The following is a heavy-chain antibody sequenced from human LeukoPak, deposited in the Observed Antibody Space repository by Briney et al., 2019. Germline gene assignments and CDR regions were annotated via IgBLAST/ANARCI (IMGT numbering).Heavy chain of an antibody. V-gene: IGHV3-30*03. CDR2: ISHDGNNK. D-gene: IGHD7-27*01. CDR1: GFTFSTYG. Sequence: GGPLRLSCAASGFTFSTYGMHWVRQAPGKGLEWVAVISHDGNNKYYVDSVKGRFTISRDNSKNTLYLQMNSLRAEDTAVYYCARDWGNWGYGWYFDHWGQGTPVTVSS. CDR3: ARDWGNWGYGWYFDH. J-gene: IGHJ4*02.